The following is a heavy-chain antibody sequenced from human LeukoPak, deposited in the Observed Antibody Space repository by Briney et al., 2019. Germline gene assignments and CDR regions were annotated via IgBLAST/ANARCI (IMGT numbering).Heavy chain of an antibody. Sequence: GGSLRLSCAASGFTFSSYGMSWVRQAPGKGLEWVSAISGSGGSTYYADSVKGRFTISRDNSKNTLYLQMNSLRAEDTAVYYCAKDCRYDSSGYYAYWGQGTLVTVSS. V-gene: IGHV3-23*01. J-gene: IGHJ4*02. CDR1: GFTFSSYG. CDR2: ISGSGGST. D-gene: IGHD3-22*01. CDR3: AKDCRYDSSGYYAY.